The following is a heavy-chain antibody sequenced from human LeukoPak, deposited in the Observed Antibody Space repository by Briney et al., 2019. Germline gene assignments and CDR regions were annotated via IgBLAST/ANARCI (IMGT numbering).Heavy chain of an antibody. V-gene: IGHV3-23*01. Sequence: GGSLRLSCAVSGITLSNYGMSWVRQAPGKGLEWVAGISDSGGSTNYADSVKGRFTNSRDNPKNTLYLQMNSLRAEDTAVYFCAKRGVVIRVILVGFHKEAYYFESWGQGALVTVSS. CDR3: AKRGVVIRVILVGFHKEAYYFES. J-gene: IGHJ4*02. CDR1: GITLSNYG. D-gene: IGHD3/OR15-3a*01. CDR2: ISDSGGST.